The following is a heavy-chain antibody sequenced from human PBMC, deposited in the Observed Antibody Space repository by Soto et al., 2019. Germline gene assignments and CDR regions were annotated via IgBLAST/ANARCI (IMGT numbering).Heavy chain of an antibody. J-gene: IGHJ6*02. V-gene: IGHV3-23*01. CDR2: ISGSGGST. CDR1: GFTFSSYA. CDR3: AKAVGPWGDSTYRSSWFGGGYYYYYGMDV. Sequence: PVGSLRLSCAASGFTFSSYAMSWVRQAPGKGLEWVSAISGSGGSTYYADSVKGRFTISRDNSKNTLYLQMNSLRAEDTAVYYCAKAVGPWGDSTYRSSWFGGGYYYYYGMDVWGQGTTVTVSS. D-gene: IGHD6-13*01.